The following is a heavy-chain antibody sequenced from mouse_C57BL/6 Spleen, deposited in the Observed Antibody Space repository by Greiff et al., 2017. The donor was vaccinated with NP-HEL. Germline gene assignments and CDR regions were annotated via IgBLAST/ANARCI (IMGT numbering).Heavy chain of an antibody. CDR2: INPSNGGT. CDR3: AREPPSYYYGSSYDY. D-gene: IGHD1-1*01. V-gene: IGHV1-53*01. J-gene: IGHJ2*01. CDR1: GYTFTSYW. Sequence: QVQLQQSGTELVKPGASVKLSCKASGYTFTSYWMHWVKQRPGQGLEWIGNINPSNGGTNYNEKFKSKATLTVDKSSSTAYMQLSSLTSEDSAVYYCAREPPSYYYGSSYDYWGQGTTLTVSS.